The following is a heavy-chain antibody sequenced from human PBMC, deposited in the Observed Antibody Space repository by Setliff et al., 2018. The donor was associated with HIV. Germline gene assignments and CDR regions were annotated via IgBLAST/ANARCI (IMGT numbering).Heavy chain of an antibody. CDR3: ARLSKYYDFWTPDS. CDR2: IWPDDSDT. J-gene: IGHJ4*02. V-gene: IGHV5-51*01. Sequence: LKISCQGSPYSFTNYWVGWVRQLPSNGLEWMGLIWPDDSDTIYSPSFQGQVTMSADKSISTAYLQWSSLEAPDTAMYYCARLSKYYDFWTPDSWGQGTLVTVSS. CDR1: PYSFTNYW. D-gene: IGHD3-3*01.